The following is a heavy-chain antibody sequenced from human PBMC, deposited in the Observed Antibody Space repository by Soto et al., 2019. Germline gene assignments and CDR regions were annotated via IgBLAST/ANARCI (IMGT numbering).Heavy chain of an antibody. V-gene: IGHV3-21*06. CDR1: GFTLSSHS. Sequence: EVQLVESGGGLVKPGGSQRVSCAASGFTLSSHSMNWVRQAPGKGLEWVSFIGSNSHYIYYADSVKGRFTISRDNAKDSVYLQMNSLRAEDTAVYYCARDRTTGTTYAWDAFDTWGQGTMVTVSS. D-gene: IGHD1-1*01. J-gene: IGHJ3*02. CDR2: IGSNSHYI. CDR3: ARDRTTGTTYAWDAFDT.